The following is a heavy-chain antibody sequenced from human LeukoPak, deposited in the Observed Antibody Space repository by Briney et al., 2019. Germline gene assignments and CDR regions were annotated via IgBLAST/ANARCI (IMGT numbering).Heavy chain of an antibody. D-gene: IGHD3-10*01. CDR2: ISSSSSYI. Sequence: PGGSLRLSCAASGFTFSSYSMNWVRQAPGKGLEWLSSISSSSSYIYYADSVKGRFTISRDNAKNSLYLQMNSLRAEDTAVYYCARELSGSEFYDAFDIWGQGTMVTVSS. V-gene: IGHV3-21*01. J-gene: IGHJ3*02. CDR1: GFTFSSYS. CDR3: ARELSGSEFYDAFDI.